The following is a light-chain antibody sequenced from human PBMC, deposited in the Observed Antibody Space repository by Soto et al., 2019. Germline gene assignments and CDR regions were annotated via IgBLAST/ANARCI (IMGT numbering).Light chain of an antibody. CDR1: EGLSSA. J-gene: IGKJ1*01. CDR3: QQFNSYWWT. V-gene: IGKV1-13*02. Sequence: AIQLTQSPSSLSASVGDRVTITCRASEGLSSALAWYQQRPGKAPNLLISDASSLESGVPSRFSGSGSGTDFTLTISSLQPEDFATYYCQQFNSYWWTFGQGTKVDIK. CDR2: DAS.